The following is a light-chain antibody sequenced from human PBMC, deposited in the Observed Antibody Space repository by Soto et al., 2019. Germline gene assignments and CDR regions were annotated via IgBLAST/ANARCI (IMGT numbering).Light chain of an antibody. V-gene: IGKV3-15*01. J-gene: IGKJ5*01. CDR2: GAS. Sequence: EIVLIQSPGTLSLSPGEGATLSCSASQSLSSSLAWYQQKPGQAPRLLIYGASTRATGLPARFSGSGSGTDFTLTISSLQSEDFAVYYCQQYNTWPPITFGQGTRLEIK. CDR3: QQYNTWPPIT. CDR1: QSLSSS.